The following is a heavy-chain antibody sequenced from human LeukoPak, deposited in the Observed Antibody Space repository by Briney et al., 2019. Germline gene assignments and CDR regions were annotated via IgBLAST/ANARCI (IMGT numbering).Heavy chain of an antibody. CDR1: GDSISNYY. CDR2: IHTSGST. J-gene: IGHJ3*02. D-gene: IGHD3-9*01. CDR3: ARGRIAIVDTDAFDI. V-gene: IGHV4-4*07. Sequence: SETLSLTCTVSGDSISNYYWSWIRQPAGKGLVWIERIHTSGSTKFNPSLQSRATMSLDTPKNQFSLRLSSVTAADTAVYYCARGRIAIVDTDAFDIWGQGTMVTVSS.